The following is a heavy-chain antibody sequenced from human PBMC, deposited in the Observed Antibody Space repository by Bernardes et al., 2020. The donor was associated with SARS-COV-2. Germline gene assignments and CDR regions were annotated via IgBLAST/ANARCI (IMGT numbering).Heavy chain of an antibody. J-gene: IGHJ4*02. CDR2: INPNSGGT. V-gene: IGHV1-2*02. CDR3: SRVDYGGNSPSFDY. D-gene: IGHD4-17*01. Sequence: ASVKVSCKASGYTFTGYYMHWVRQAPGQGLEWMGWINPNSGGTYYAQNFQGRVTMTRDTSISTAYMELSRLRSDDTAVYYCSRVDYGGNSPSFDYWGQGTLVTISS. CDR1: GYTFTGYY.